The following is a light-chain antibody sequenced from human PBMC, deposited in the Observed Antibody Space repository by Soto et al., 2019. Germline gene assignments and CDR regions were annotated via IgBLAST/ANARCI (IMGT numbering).Light chain of an antibody. J-gene: IGLJ3*02. CDR1: SSNIGKNA. CDR3: AAWDDSLNVVL. Sequence: QSVLTQPPSVSEAPRQRVTISCSGNSSNIGKNAVNWYQHLPGKAPKLLIYYDDLLPSGVSDRFSASKSGTSASLAISGLQSDDEGDYYCAAWDDSLNVVLFGGGTKLTVL. CDR2: YDD. V-gene: IGLV1-36*01.